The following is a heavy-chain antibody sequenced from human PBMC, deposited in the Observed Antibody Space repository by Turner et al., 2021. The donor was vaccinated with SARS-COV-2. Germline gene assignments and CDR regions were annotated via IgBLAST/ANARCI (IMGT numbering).Heavy chain of an antibody. Sequence: QLQLQESGPGLVKPSETLSLTGTVSGGSLSSSTYYWVCIRQPPGKVLEWIGNIYSSGSTYYNPSLKSRVTISVDTSKNQFSLKLSSVTAGDTAVYYCATETITMIVVANWYFDLWGRGTLVTVSS. V-gene: IGHV4-39*02. J-gene: IGHJ2*01. CDR1: GGSLSSSTYY. D-gene: IGHD3-22*01. CDR3: ATETITMIVVANWYFDL. CDR2: IYSSGST.